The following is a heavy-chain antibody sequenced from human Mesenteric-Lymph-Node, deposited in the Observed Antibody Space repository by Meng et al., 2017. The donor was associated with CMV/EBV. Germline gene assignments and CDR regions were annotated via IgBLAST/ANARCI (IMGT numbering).Heavy chain of an antibody. J-gene: IGHJ4*02. D-gene: IGHD3-10*01. Sequence: LSCVPSGFTFGAYDMSWVRQVPGKGLEWVSAISGSGRTTYYADSVKGRFTISRDNSRNTLYLQVNSLTAGDTAVYYCARDRRGVLDYWGQGTLVTVSS. CDR2: ISGSGRTT. V-gene: IGHV3-23*01. CDR1: GFTFGAYD. CDR3: ARDRRGVLDY.